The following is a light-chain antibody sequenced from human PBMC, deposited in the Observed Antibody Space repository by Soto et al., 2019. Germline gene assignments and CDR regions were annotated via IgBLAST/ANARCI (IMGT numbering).Light chain of an antibody. CDR2: EVS. V-gene: IGLV2-18*02. CDR1: SSDVGSYNR. CDR3: SSYTSSNTYV. Sequence: QSALTQPPSVSGSPGQSVAISCTGTSSDVGSYNRVSWYQQSPGTAPKVMIYEVSNRPSGVPDRFSGSKSGNTASLTISGLQAEDEADYYCSSYTSSNTYVFGTGTKLTVL. J-gene: IGLJ1*01.